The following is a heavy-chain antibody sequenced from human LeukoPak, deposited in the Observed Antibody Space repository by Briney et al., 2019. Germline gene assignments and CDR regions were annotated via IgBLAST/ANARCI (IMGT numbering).Heavy chain of an antibody. J-gene: IGHJ4*02. D-gene: IGHD3-9*01. CDR3: ARGLGAHSDIFTGYSDYFDY. CDR2: IYDSESS. V-gene: IGHV4-30-4*08. Sequence: SQTLSLTCTVSGGSINSGGYYWTWIRQPPGKGLEWIGYIYDSESSYYNPSLKSRVTISVDTSKNQFSLKLSSVTAADTAVYCCARGLGAHSDIFTGYSDYFDYWGRGTLVTVSS. CDR1: GGSINSGGYY.